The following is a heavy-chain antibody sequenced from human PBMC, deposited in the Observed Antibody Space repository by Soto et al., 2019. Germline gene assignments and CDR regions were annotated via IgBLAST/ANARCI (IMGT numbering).Heavy chain of an antibody. V-gene: IGHV1-46*01. CDR2: INPSGGSA. J-gene: IGHJ4*02. Sequence: ASVKVSCKASGYSFISHYIHWVRQAPGQGLEWMGFINPSGGSATLAQKLQGRVTMTRDTSTTTVYMELSSLRSEDAAVYYCARDYLSSKLSLSYFDFWGQGTLVTVSS. CDR1: GYSFISHY. CDR3: ARDYLSSKLSLSYFDF. D-gene: IGHD2-2*01.